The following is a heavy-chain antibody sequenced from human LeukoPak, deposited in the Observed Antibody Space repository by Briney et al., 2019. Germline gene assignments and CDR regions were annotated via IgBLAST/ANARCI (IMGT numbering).Heavy chain of an antibody. V-gene: IGHV1-46*03. D-gene: IGHD2-2*01. CDR2: INPSGGST. CDR1: GYTFTSYY. CDR3: ARDLYCSSTSCSYYFDY. J-gene: IGHJ4*02. Sequence: ASVKVSCKASGYTFTSYYMHWVRQAPGQGLEWMGIINPSGGSTSYAQKFQGRVTITRDTSTSTVYMELSSLRSEDTAVYYCARDLYCSSTSCSYYFDYWGQGTLVTVSS.